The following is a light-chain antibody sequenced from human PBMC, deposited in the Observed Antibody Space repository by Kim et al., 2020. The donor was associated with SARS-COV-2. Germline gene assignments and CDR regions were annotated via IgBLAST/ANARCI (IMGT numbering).Light chain of an antibody. V-gene: IGKV3-11*01. CDR2: EAS. J-gene: IGKJ2*01. CDR3: QRRDNWPPFT. Sequence: EIVLTQSPATLSLSPGEIATLSCRASQSLNTFLAWYQHKPGRAPRLLIYEASNRAPGVPVRFSGSGSSTDFALTISNLEPEDSAVYYCQRRDNWPPFTFGQGTKLEI. CDR1: QSLNTF.